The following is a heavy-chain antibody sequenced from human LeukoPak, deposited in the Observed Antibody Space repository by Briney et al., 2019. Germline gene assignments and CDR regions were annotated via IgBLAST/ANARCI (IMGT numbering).Heavy chain of an antibody. J-gene: IGHJ5*02. CDR3: ARGAVYSGCYYVRPNNWFDP. CDR2: INPSGGST. D-gene: IGHD3-22*01. CDR1: GYTFTSYY. Sequence: ASVKVSCKASGYTFTSYYMHWVRQAPGQGLEGRGIINPSGGSTSYAQKFQGRVTMTRDTSTSTVYMELSSLRSEDTAVYYCARGAVYSGCYYVRPNNWFDPWGQGTLVTVSS. V-gene: IGHV1-46*01.